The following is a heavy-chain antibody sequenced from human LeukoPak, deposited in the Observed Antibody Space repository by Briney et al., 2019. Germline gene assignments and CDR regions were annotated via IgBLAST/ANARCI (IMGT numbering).Heavy chain of an antibody. D-gene: IGHD2-2*01. CDR1: GGSFSGYY. J-gene: IGHJ5*02. V-gene: IGHV4-34*01. Sequence: PSETLSLTCAVYGGSFSGYYWSWIRQPPGKGLEWIGEINHSGSTNYNPSLKSRVTISVDTSKNQFSLKLSSVTAADTAVYYCARSDCSSTSCLAFEMFDPWGQGALVTVSS. CDR2: INHSGST. CDR3: ARSDCSSTSCLAFEMFDP.